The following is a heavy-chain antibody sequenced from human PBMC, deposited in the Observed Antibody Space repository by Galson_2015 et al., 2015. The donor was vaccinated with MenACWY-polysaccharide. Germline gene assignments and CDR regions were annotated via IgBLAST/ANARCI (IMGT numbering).Heavy chain of an antibody. Sequence: SLRLSCAASGFTFSNYVMSWVRQAPGKGLEWVANIKQDGGEEWYVESVKGRFTISRDNAKNSVYLQMNSLRAEDTAVYFCARDNWDDYWGQGALVTVSS. CDR2: IKQDGGEE. CDR1: GFTFSNYV. V-gene: IGHV3-7*01. D-gene: IGHD7-27*01. J-gene: IGHJ4*02. CDR3: ARDNWDDY.